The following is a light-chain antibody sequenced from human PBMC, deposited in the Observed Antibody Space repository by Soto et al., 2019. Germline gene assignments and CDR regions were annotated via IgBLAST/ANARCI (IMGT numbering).Light chain of an antibody. CDR2: DAV. CDR3: HQYGSSLGT. J-gene: IGKJ2*01. V-gene: IGKV3-20*01. CDR1: QSVTGTN. Sequence: PGEVAPLSCMSSQSVTGTNLACYQQRAGQAPRLLIYDAVRRATGIPYRFSGSGSGTDFTLTISRLEPEDFAVYYCHQYGSSLGTFGQGTKVDIK.